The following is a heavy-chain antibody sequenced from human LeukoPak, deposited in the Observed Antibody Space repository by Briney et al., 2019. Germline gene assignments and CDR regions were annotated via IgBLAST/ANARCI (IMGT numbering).Heavy chain of an antibody. CDR1: GFSFSTYW. D-gene: IGHD2-2*01. Sequence: GGSLRLSCAASGFSFSTYWMSWVRQAPGKGLEWVANIKQDGSEKTYVDSVKGRFTISRDNAKISLYLQMNSLRAEDTAVYYCARDRGCSSNSCDDAFDIWGQGTMVTVSS. V-gene: IGHV3-7*01. J-gene: IGHJ3*02. CDR3: ARDRGCSSNSCDDAFDI. CDR2: IKQDGSEK.